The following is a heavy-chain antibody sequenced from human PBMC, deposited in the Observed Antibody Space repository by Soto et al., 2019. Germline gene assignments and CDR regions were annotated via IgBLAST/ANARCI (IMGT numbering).Heavy chain of an antibody. Sequence: SETLSLTCAVSGGSVDRKNYYWSWIRQPPGKGLEWIGHVENSGSANYNPSLKSRVTISVDTSKNQFSLKVISVTAADTAVYYCARAETPLHFDYWGQGTVVTVSS. V-gene: IGHV4-61*01. J-gene: IGHJ4*02. CDR3: ARAETPLHFDY. D-gene: IGHD2-15*01. CDR2: VENSGSA. CDR1: GGSVDRKNYY.